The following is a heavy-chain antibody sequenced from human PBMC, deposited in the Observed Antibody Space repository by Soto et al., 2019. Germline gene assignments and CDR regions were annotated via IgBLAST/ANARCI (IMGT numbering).Heavy chain of an antibody. V-gene: IGHV3-33*01. D-gene: IGHD3-22*01. CDR2: IWYDGNNA. CDR1: GFTFSNYG. Sequence: GGSLRLSCATSGFTFSNYGMHWVRQAPGKGLEWVAIIWYDGNNAYYADSVKVRFTISRDNSKNTVYLQMSSLRAEDTAVYYCARGYSSGYSAFDYWGQGILVTVSS. J-gene: IGHJ4*02. CDR3: ARGYSSGYSAFDY.